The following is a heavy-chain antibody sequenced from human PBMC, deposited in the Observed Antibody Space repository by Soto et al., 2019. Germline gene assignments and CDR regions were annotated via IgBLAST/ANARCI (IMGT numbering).Heavy chain of an antibody. V-gene: IGHV1-69*01. Sequence: VQLVQSGAEVKKPGSSVKVSCKASGGTFSSYAISWVRQAPGQGLEWMGGIIPIFGTANYAQKFQGRVTITADESTSTAYMELSSRRSEDTAVYYCARDSTARGYSYGHYYYYGMDVWGQGTTVTVSS. D-gene: IGHD5-18*01. CDR3: ARDSTARGYSYGHYYYYGMDV. CDR1: GGTFSSYA. CDR2: IIPIFGTA. J-gene: IGHJ6*02.